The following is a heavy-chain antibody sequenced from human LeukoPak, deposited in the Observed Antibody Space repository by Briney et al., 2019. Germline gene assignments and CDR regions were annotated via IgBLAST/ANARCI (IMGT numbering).Heavy chain of an antibody. J-gene: IGHJ4*02. V-gene: IGHV1-46*01. CDR3: ARGRLNSGWYRGRPDFDY. Sequence: ASVKVSCKASGYTFTSYYMHWVRQAPGQGLEWMGIINPSGGSTSYAQKFQGRVTMTRDTSTSTIYMELSSLRSEDTAVYYCARGRLNSGWYRGRPDFDYWGQGTLVTVSS. CDR2: INPSGGST. D-gene: IGHD6-19*01. CDR1: GYTFTSYY.